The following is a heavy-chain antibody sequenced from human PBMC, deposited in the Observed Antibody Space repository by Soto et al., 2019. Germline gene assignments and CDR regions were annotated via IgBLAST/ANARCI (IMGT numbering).Heavy chain of an antibody. D-gene: IGHD1-1*01. CDR1: GGSISSYF. CDR2: VYYTGTA. CDR3: ARGDGIQLGSLAGRYYYHKMDV. V-gene: IGHV4-59*01. J-gene: IGHJ6*02. Sequence: SETLSLTCTVSGGSISSYFYIWVRQPPGKGLEWIGSVYYTGTATYNPSLRSRVTISVDTSKNQFSLRLSSVTASDTAVYYCARGDGIQLGSLAGRYYYHKMDVWGQGTTVTVSS.